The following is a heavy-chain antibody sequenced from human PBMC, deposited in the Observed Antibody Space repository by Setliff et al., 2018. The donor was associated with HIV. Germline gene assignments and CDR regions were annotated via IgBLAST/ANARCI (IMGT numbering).Heavy chain of an antibody. CDR1: GFTFGDYT. V-gene: IGHV3-49*04. J-gene: IGHJ4*02. CDR2: IRGKPSGGTT. D-gene: IGHD1-7*01. Sequence: GSLRLSCTASGFTFGDYTMSWVRRAPGKGLEWVGFIRGKPSGGTTEYAASVKGRFTISRDDSKSVAYLQMSSLKTEDTAVYYCTPWPGTSRFDYWGQGTLVTVSS. CDR3: TPWPGTSRFDY.